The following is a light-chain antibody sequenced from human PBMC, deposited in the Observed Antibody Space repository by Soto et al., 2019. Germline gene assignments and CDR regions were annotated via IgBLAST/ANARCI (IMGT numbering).Light chain of an antibody. CDR1: TSNVGNND. Sequence: QSVLTQPPSASGTPGQRVTISCSGSTSNVGNNDVNWYQQLPGTAPKLLMYNNNQRPSGVPDRFSGSKSGTSASLAISGLQSEDEADYYCAAWDDSLIVAFGGGTKVTVL. J-gene: IGLJ2*01. CDR3: AAWDDSLIVA. CDR2: NNN. V-gene: IGLV1-44*01.